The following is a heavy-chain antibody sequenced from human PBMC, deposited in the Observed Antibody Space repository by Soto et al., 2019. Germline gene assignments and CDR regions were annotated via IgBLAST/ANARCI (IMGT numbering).Heavy chain of an antibody. CDR3: ARAGSSPVGCFVP. Sequence: ASVKVSCKASGYTFTSYDLHWVRPATGQGLEWMGWLIPNSGNTGYAQRFQCRVTMTRDTSISTPYMELSRLRSDDTAVYYCARAGSSPVGCFVPWGQASLVTVSS. J-gene: IGHJ5*02. CDR1: GYTFTSYD. CDR2: LIPNSGNT. D-gene: IGHD1-26*01. V-gene: IGHV1-8*01.